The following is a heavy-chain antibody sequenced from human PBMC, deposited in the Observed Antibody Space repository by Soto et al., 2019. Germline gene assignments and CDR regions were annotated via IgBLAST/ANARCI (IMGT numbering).Heavy chain of an antibody. D-gene: IGHD5-12*01. V-gene: IGHV1-3*01. CDR1: GYTFTSYA. CDR2: INAGNGNT. J-gene: IGHJ6*03. CDR3: ARGMASIVATFGCIDV. Sequence: ASVKVSCKASGYTFTSYAVHWVRQAPGQRLEWMGWINAGNGNTKYSQKFQGRVTITSDTSASTAYMELSSLRSEDTAVYYCARGMASIVATFGCIDVWGKGTTVTVSS.